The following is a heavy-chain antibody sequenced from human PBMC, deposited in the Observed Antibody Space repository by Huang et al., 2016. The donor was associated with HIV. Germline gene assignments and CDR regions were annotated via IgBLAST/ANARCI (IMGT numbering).Heavy chain of an antibody. Sequence: QVHLVQSGAEVKKPGASVKVSCKASGYTFTSYNINWVRQATGQGLEWMGWINPSSGNTGYAQKFQGRVTITRDTSIGTAYMELSSLRSDDTAVYYCARGAVFAFFYYYYSYMDVWGKGTTVTVSS. J-gene: IGHJ6*03. CDR2: INPSSGNT. CDR1: GYTFTSYN. V-gene: IGHV1-8*01. D-gene: IGHD2-8*01. CDR3: ARGAVFAFFYYYYSYMDV.